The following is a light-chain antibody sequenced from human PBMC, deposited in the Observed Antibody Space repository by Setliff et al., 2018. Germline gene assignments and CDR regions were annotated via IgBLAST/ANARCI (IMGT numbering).Light chain of an antibody. V-gene: IGLV2-11*01. CDR1: SSDVGLYNF. Sequence: QSALTQPRSVSGSPGQSVTISCTGTSSDVGLYNFVSWYQQHPGKAPKLIIYDVSKRPSGVPDRFSGSKSGNTASLTISGLQAEDEADYSCCSYAGNYMSVFGTGTKVTVL. J-gene: IGLJ1*01. CDR2: DVS. CDR3: CSYAGNYMSV.